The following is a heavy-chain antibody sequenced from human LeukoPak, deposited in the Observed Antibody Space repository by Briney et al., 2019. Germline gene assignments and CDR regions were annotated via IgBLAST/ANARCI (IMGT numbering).Heavy chain of an antibody. J-gene: IGHJ4*02. D-gene: IGHD3-10*01. CDR3: ARGRGSLTY. V-gene: IGHV4-59*01. Sequence: LETLSLTCTVSGGSISLYYWSWIRQPPGKGLEWIGYFYDTRSPKYNPSLERRVTISVDMSRNQFSLNLTSVTAADTAVYYCARGRGSLTYWGQGTLATVSS. CDR2: FYDTRSP. CDR1: GGSISLYY.